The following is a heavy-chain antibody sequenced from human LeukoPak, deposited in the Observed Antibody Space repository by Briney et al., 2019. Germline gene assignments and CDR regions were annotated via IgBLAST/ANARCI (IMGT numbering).Heavy chain of an antibody. V-gene: IGHV4-4*02. CDR3: ARDSSGYEF. CDR2: IYHSGST. D-gene: IGHD3-22*01. Sequence: PAETLSLTCAVWGDSMSSSNWWSWVRQPPGEGLEWIGEIYHSGSTNYNPSLKSRVTISVDKSKNQFSLKLSSVTAADTAVYYCARDSSGYEFWGQGTLVTVSS. CDR1: GDSMSSSNW. J-gene: IGHJ4*02.